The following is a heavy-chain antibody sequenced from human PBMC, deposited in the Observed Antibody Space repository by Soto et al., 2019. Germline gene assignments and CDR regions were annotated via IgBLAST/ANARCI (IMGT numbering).Heavy chain of an antibody. CDR1: GFTFSSYS. D-gene: IGHD2-15*01. V-gene: IGHV3-48*01. Sequence: EVQLVESGGGLVQPGGSLRLSCAASGFTFSSYSMNWVRQAPGKGLEWVSYISSSSSTIYYADSVKGRCTISRVNAKNSLYLQMNSLRAEDTAVYYCARHTVRIAQIVWFAPWGQGTLVTVAS. J-gene: IGHJ5*02. CDR2: ISSSSSTI. CDR3: ARHTVRIAQIVWFAP.